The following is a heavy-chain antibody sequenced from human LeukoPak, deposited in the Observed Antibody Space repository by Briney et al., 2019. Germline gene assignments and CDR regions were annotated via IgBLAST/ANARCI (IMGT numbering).Heavy chain of an antibody. Sequence: ASVKVSCKASGYTFTSYGISWVRQAPGQGLEWMGWISAYNGNTNYAQKLQGRVTMATDTSTSTAYMELRSLRSDDTAVYYCARRIKYYDFWSGYNDYYGMDVWGQGTTVTVSS. CDR2: ISAYNGNT. V-gene: IGHV1-18*01. CDR3: ARRIKYYDFWSGYNDYYGMDV. CDR1: GYTFTSYG. D-gene: IGHD3-3*01. J-gene: IGHJ6*02.